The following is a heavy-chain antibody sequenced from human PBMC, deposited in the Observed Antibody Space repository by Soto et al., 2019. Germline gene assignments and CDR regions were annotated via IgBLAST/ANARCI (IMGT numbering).Heavy chain of an antibody. D-gene: IGHD1-1*01. CDR1: GGSVRAPDW. CDR3: ARVRQGCSANNCYFDP. CDR2: VHISGHS. J-gene: IGHJ5*01. V-gene: IGHV4-4*02. Sequence: PSETRSLTCTLSGGSVRAPDWWNWVRQSPDKGLEWIAEVHISGHSNYNPSLRSRVSVSIDSSKNQYYLNLNSVTAADTAIYYCARVRQGCSANNCYFDPWGQGTQVTVPQ.